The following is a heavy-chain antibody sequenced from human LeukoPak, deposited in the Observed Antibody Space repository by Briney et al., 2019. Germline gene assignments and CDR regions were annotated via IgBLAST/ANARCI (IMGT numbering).Heavy chain of an antibody. V-gene: IGHV3-23*01. J-gene: IGHJ4*02. CDR3: AKDRTLIVVVTIDY. D-gene: IGHD3-22*01. Sequence: GGSLRLSCAASGFTFSNYAMSWVRQAPGKGLEWVSGISGSGGSTYYADSVKGRFTISRDNSKNTLYLQMSSLRAEDTAVYYCAKDRTLIVVVTIDYWGQGTLVTVSS. CDR2: ISGSGGST. CDR1: GFTFSNYA.